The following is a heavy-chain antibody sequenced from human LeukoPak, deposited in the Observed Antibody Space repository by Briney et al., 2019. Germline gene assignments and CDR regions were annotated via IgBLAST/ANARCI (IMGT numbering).Heavy chain of an antibody. D-gene: IGHD6-6*01. V-gene: IGHV5-51*01. CDR2: IYPGDSDT. J-gene: IGHJ4*02. CDR3: ARQGLAARPDFYDY. CDR1: GYSFTSYW. Sequence: GESLKISCQGSGYSFTSYWIGWLRQMPGKGLEWWGTIYPGDSDTRYSPSFQGQVTISADKSISTAYLQWSSLKASDTAMYYCARQGLAARPDFYDYWGQGTLVTVSS.